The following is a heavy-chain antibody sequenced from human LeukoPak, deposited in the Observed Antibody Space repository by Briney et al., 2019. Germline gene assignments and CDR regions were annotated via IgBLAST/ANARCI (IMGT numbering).Heavy chain of an antibody. CDR3: ARDLAFSRLDY. V-gene: IGHV3-7*01. CDR1: GLTFSSSW. CDR2: INPDGIKR. Sequence: GGSLRLSCAVSGLTFSSSWMDSVRQAPGKGLEWVASINPDGIKRYSADSVKGRFTISRDNARNSLYLQMDSLRVEDTAFYYCARDLAFSRLDYWGQGVLVTVSS. D-gene: IGHD2/OR15-2a*01. J-gene: IGHJ4*02.